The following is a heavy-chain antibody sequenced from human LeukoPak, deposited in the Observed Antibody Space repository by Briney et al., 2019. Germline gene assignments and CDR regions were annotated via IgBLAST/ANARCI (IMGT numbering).Heavy chain of an antibody. V-gene: IGHV3-11*01. CDR3: ARDDNPGSSGYYPNYYYYGMDV. Sequence: GGSLRLSCAASGFTFSDYYMSWLHQAPPKGREGVSYISSSGRTIYYADAVKGRFTISRDNAKNSLYLQMNRLRAEDTAVYYCARDDNPGSSGYYPNYYYYGMDVWGQGTTVTVSS. D-gene: IGHD3-22*01. J-gene: IGHJ6*02. CDR1: GFTFSDYY. CDR2: ISSSGRTI.